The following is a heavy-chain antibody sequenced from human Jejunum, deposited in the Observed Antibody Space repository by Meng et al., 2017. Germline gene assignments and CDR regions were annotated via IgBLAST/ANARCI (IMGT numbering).Heavy chain of an antibody. CDR3: ARYAYGSGRTFDY. D-gene: IGHD3-10*01. J-gene: IGHJ4*02. CDR1: GFTFSSYA. CDR2: ISYDGSNK. V-gene: IGHV3-30*07. Sequence: GESLKISCAASGFTFSSYAMHWVRQAPGKGLEWVAVISYDGSNKYYADSVKGRFTISRDNAKNSLYLQMSSLRAEDTAVYFCARYAYGSGRTFDYWGQGTLVTVSS.